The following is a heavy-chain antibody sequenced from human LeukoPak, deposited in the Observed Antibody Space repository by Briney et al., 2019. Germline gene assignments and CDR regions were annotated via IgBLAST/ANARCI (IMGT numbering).Heavy chain of an antibody. V-gene: IGHV3-23*01. CDR2: ISGSGGST. CDR1: GFTFSSYA. CDR3: ATPPYYYDSSGYPLDDAFDI. D-gene: IGHD3-22*01. J-gene: IGHJ3*02. Sequence: GGSLRLSCAASGFTFSSYAMSWVRQAPGKGLEWVSAISGSGGSTYYADSVKGRFTISRDNSKNTLYLQMNSLRAEDTAVYYCATPPYYYDSSGYPLDDAFDIWGQGTMVTVSS.